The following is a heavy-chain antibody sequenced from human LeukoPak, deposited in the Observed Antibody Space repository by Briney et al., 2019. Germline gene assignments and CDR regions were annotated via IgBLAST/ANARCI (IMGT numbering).Heavy chain of an antibody. J-gene: IGHJ4*02. CDR3: ARPPINNYGGNPGGDY. CDR2: ISAYNGNT. D-gene: IGHD4-23*01. V-gene: IGHV1-18*01. CDR1: GYTFTSYG. Sequence: ASVKVSCKASGYTFTSYGISWVRQAPGQGLEWMGWISAYNGNTNYAQKLQGRVTMTTDTFTSTAYMELRSLRSDDTAVYYCARPPINNYGGNPGGDYWGQGTLVTVSS.